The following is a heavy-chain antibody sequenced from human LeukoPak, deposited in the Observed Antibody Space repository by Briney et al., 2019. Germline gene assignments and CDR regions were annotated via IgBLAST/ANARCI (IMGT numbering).Heavy chain of an antibody. CDR1: GFTFNRYW. D-gene: IGHD3-10*01. Sequence: GGALRLSCAASGFTFNRYWMTWVRQAPGKGREWGANIKTDGSETYYLDSVRGRFTISRDSAKNSLYLQMSSLRVEDTAVYYCARVRDGSESYWLYWGQGTLVTVSS. CDR2: IKTDGSET. V-gene: IGHV3-7*03. J-gene: IGHJ4*02. CDR3: ARVRDGSESYWLY.